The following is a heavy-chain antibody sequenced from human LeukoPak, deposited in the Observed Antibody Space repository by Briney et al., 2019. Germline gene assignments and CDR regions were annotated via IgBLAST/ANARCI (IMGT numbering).Heavy chain of an antibody. CDR2: INPNSGGT. D-gene: IGHD1-26*01. J-gene: IGHJ4*02. CDR3: AKSRGRVGATFYFDY. V-gene: IGHV1-2*02. Sequence: ASVKVSFKASGYTFTGYYMHWVRQAPGQGLEWMGWINPNSGGTNYAQKFQGRVTMTRDTSISTAYMELSRLRSDDTAVYYCAKSRGRVGATFYFDYWGQGTLVTVSS. CDR1: GYTFTGYY.